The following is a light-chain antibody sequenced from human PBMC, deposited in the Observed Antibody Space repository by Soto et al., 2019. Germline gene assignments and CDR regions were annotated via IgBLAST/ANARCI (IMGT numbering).Light chain of an antibody. Sequence: EILLTQYPGTLSLSPGERATFSCRASQSVSSSYLAWYQQKPGQAPSLLIYGASSRATGIPDRFSGSGSGTDFTLTLSSLKSEDFAVYYCQQYHNWPLGLTFGGGTQVDIK. CDR1: QSVSSSY. J-gene: IGKJ4*01. V-gene: IGKV3-20*01. CDR2: GAS. CDR3: QQYHNWPLGLT.